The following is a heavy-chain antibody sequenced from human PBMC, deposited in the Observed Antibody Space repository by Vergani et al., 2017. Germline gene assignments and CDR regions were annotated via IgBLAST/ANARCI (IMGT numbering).Heavy chain of an antibody. D-gene: IGHD2-2*01. CDR1: GFTFSSYS. CDR3: ARDFRGNVVPAAMKNRRTDAFDI. Sequence: EVQLVESGGGLVKPGGSLRLSCAASGFTFSSYSMNWVRQAPGKGLEWVSSISSSSSYIYYADSVKGRFTISRDNAKNSLYLRMNSLRAEDTAVYYCARDFRGNVVPAAMKNRRTDAFDIWGQGTMVTVSS. CDR2: ISSSSSYI. J-gene: IGHJ3*02. V-gene: IGHV3-21*01.